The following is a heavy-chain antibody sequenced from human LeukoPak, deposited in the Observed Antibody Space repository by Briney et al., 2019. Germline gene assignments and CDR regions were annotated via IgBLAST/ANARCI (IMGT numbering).Heavy chain of an antibody. CDR1: GGSINSHY. CDR2: IYYTGKI. CDR3: VRRDTGWNYFDY. D-gene: IGHD6-19*01. Sequence: SSETLPLTCAVSGGSINSHYWGWIRQPPGKGLQWIGDIYYTGKINYNPSLKSRVTITLDTSKDHLSLNLTSVLAADTAIYYCVRRDTGWNYFDYWGQGILVTVSS. V-gene: IGHV4-59*08. J-gene: IGHJ4*02.